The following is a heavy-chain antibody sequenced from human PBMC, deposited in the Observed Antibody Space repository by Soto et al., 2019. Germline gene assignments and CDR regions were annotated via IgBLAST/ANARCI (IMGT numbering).Heavy chain of an antibody. CDR1: GGTFSSYF. Sequence: ASVNVSCKFAGGTFSSYFINWVRQATGQGLEWVGGIIPVFGTASYAEKFQGRVTITADESTSTAYMELSRLRSDDTAVYYCARETPSAAAAYYYYGLDVWGQGTTVTVSS. D-gene: IGHD6-13*01. V-gene: IGHV1-69*13. J-gene: IGHJ6*02. CDR3: ARETPSAAAAYYYYGLDV. CDR2: IIPVFGTA.